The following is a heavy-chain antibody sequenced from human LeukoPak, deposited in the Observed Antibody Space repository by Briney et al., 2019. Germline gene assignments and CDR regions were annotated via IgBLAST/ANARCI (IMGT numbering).Heavy chain of an antibody. CDR2: IRYDGSDK. V-gene: IGHV3-30*02. CDR3: AKCVYYYGSGSPFDY. CDR1: GFTFSSYG. D-gene: IGHD3-10*01. J-gene: IGHJ4*02. Sequence: GRSLRLSCVASGFTFSSYGMHWVRQAPGKGLEWVAFIRYDGSDKYYADSVKGRFTISRDNSKNTLYLQMNSLRAEDTAVYYCAKCVYYYGSGSPFDYWGQGTLVTVSS.